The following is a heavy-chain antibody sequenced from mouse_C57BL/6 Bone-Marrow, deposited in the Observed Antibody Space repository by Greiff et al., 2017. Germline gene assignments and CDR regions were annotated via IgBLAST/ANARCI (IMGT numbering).Heavy chain of an antibody. CDR2: IHPNSGST. Sequence: VQLQQPGAELVKPGASVKLSCKASGYTFTSYWMHWVKQRPGQGLAWIGMIHPNSGSTNYNEKFKSKDTLTVDKSSSTAYMQLSSLTSEDSAVYYCAAPSTPAWFAYWGQGTLVTVSA. V-gene: IGHV1-64*01. CDR1: GYTFTSYW. D-gene: IGHD1-1*01. J-gene: IGHJ3*01. CDR3: AAPSTPAWFAY.